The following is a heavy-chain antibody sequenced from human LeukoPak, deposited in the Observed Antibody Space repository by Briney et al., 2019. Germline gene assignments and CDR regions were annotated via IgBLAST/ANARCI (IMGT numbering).Heavy chain of an antibody. CDR1: GFTFTDYY. J-gene: IGHJ3*02. CDR2: IDKSGSTK. V-gene: IGHV3-11*04. CDR3: ARDRQQWLVLGAFDI. D-gene: IGHD6-19*01. Sequence: GGSLRLSCAASGFTFTDYYMSWIRQAPGKGLEWVSYIDKSGSTKDYADSVKGRFTISRDNAKNSLYLQMNSLRVEDTAVYYCARDRQQWLVLGAFDIWGQGTMVTVSS.